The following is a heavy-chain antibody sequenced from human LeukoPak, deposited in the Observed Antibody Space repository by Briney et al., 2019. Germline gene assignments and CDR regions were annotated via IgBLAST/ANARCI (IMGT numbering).Heavy chain of an antibody. CDR2: ISYDGSNK. V-gene: IGHV3-30*18. CDR1: GFTFSSYG. CDR3: AKNSGYSYGFCGGDCSDFDY. Sequence: GGSLRLSCAASGFTFSSYGMHWVRQAPGKGLEWGAVISYDGSNKYYADSVKGRFTISRDNSKNTLYLQMNSLRAEDTAVYYCAKNSGYSYGFCGGDCSDFDYWGQGTLVTVSS. D-gene: IGHD2-21*02. J-gene: IGHJ4*02.